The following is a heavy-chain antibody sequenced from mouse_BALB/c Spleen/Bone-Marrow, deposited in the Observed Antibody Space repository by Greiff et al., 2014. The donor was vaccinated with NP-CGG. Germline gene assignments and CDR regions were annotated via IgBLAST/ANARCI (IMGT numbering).Heavy chain of an antibody. D-gene: IGHD1-1*01. Sequence: VTLKESGAELVKPGASVKLSCTASGFNIKDTYMHWVKQRPEQGLEWIGRIDPANGNTKYDPKFQGKATITADTSSNTAYLQLSSLKSEDTAVYYCAFYYYGSSLFAYWGQGTLVTVSA. CDR3: AFYYYGSSLFAY. J-gene: IGHJ3*01. CDR1: GFNIKDTY. V-gene: IGHV14-3*02. CDR2: IDPANGNT.